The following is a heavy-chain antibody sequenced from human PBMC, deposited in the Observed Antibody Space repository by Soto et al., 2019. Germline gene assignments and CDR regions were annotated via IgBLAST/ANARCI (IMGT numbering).Heavy chain of an antibody. CDR2: VYYSGRT. Sequence: SETLSLTCIVSGGSVSSSSYYWGWIRQPPGKGLEWIGTVYYSGRTYYNPSLKSRLTICVDTSKNQFSLKLSSVTAADTAVYYCARLGEAYYYDSSGYYYYFDYWGQGTLVTVSS. D-gene: IGHD3-22*01. CDR3: ARLGEAYYYDSSGYYYYFDY. J-gene: IGHJ4*02. CDR1: GGSVSSSSYY. V-gene: IGHV4-39*01.